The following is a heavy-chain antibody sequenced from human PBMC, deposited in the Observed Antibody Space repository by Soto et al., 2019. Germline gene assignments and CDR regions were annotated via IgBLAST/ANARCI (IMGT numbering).Heavy chain of an antibody. CDR1: GGTFSSYT. D-gene: IGHD3-10*02. Sequence: SVKVSCKASGGTFSSYTISWVRQAPGQGLEWMGRIIPILGIANYAQKFQGRVTITADKSTSTAYMELSSLRSEDTAVYYCARARPFLGSGSYFINPRNDAFDIWGQGTMVTVSS. V-gene: IGHV1-69*02. CDR3: ARARPFLGSGSYFINPRNDAFDI. J-gene: IGHJ3*02. CDR2: IIPILGIA.